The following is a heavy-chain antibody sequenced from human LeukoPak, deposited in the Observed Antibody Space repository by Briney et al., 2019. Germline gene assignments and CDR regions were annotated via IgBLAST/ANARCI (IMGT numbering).Heavy chain of an antibody. CDR2: IKQEGSEN. Sequence: GGSLRLSCAASGFTFSIFWMSWVRQPPGKGLEWVANIKQEGSENYHVDSVEGRFTIYKDNTKNSVYQKMKRVRAEDKAVDYCARDGETVAADSTGNWFDPWGQGTLVTVSS. CDR3: ARDGETVAADSTGNWFDP. CDR1: GFTFSIFW. V-gene: IGHV3-7*03. D-gene: IGHD6-13*01. J-gene: IGHJ5*02.